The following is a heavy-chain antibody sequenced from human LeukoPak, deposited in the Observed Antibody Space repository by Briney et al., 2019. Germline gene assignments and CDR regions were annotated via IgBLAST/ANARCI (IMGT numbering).Heavy chain of an antibody. CDR3: ARGRTNIWFDP. D-gene: IGHD3/OR15-3a*01. V-gene: IGHV1-46*01. CDR1: GYTFTGYY. J-gene: IGHJ5*02. CDR2: INPSGGST. Sequence: ASVKVSCKASGYTFTGYYMHWVRQAPGQGLEWMGIINPSGGSTSYAQKFQGRVTMTRDTSTSTVYMELSGLRSEDTAVYYCARGRTNIWFDPWGQGTLVTVSS.